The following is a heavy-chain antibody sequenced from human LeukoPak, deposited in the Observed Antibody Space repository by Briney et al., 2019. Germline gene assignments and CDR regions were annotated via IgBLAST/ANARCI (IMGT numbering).Heavy chain of an antibody. CDR2: ISTSGSSI. CDR1: VFTFSLYA. D-gene: IGHD3-22*01. Sequence: GGSLRLSCAASVFTFSLYAMNWVRQAPGKGLEWVSYISTSGSSIYYADSAQGRFTISRDNAKNSLYLQMTSLRAEDTAVYYCARDAYYYGSSGPYWGQGTLVTVSS. CDR3: ARDAYYYGSSGPY. V-gene: IGHV3-48*03. J-gene: IGHJ4*02.